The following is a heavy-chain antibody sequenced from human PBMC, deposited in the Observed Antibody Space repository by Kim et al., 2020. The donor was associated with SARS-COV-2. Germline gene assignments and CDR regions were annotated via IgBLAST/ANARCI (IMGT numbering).Heavy chain of an antibody. Sequence: GESLKISCKGSGYSFTSYWISWVRQMPGKGLEWMGRIDPSDSYTNYSPSFQGHVTISADKSISTAYLQWSSLKASDTAMYYCARTSVYYYDSSGYPLPTWGQGTLVTVSS. CDR2: IDPSDSYT. CDR3: ARTSVYYYDSSGYPLPT. CDR1: GYSFTSYW. D-gene: IGHD3-22*01. J-gene: IGHJ4*02. V-gene: IGHV5-10-1*01.